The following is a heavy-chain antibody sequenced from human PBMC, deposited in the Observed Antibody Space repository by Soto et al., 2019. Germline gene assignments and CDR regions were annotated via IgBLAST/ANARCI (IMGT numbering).Heavy chain of an antibody. CDR2: IGNDPSYL. J-gene: IGHJ6*02. CDR3: ARSYDILTGSYGMDV. Sequence: GGSLRLSCEASGFSFSRHSMNWVRQAPGKGLEWVSSIGNDPSYLYYAGSVKGRFTISRDNAKNSLYLQMNSLRVEDTAVYYCARSYDILTGSYGMDVWGQGTTVTVSS. CDR1: GFSFSRHS. V-gene: IGHV3-21*06. D-gene: IGHD3-9*01.